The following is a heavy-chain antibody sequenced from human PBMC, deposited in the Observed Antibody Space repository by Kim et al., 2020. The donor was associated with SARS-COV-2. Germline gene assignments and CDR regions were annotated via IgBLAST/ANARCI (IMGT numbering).Heavy chain of an antibody. D-gene: IGHD3-16*01. Sequence: GGSLRLSCAASGFTFSSYGMHWVRQAPGKGLEWVAVIWYDGSNKYYADSVKGRFTISRDNSKNTLYLQMNSLRAEDTAVYYCARESGGFPGGWFDPWGQGTLVTVSS. CDR2: IWYDGSNK. V-gene: IGHV3-33*01. J-gene: IGHJ5*02. CDR3: ARESGGFPGGWFDP. CDR1: GFTFSSYG.